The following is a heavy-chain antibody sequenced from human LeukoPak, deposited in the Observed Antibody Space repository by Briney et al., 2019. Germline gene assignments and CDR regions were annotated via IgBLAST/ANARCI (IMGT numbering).Heavy chain of an antibody. CDR1: GYTFTDFY. J-gene: IGHJ3*02. Sequence: ASVKVSCKASGYTFTDFYMHWVRQAPGQGLEWMGWINPDSGGTNYAQKFQARVTMTRDTSISTAYMELSRLRSDDTAVYYCASNTIVEATLLGAFDIWGQGTMVTVSS. CDR3: ASNTIVEATLLGAFDI. V-gene: IGHV1-2*02. CDR2: INPDSGGT. D-gene: IGHD1-26*01.